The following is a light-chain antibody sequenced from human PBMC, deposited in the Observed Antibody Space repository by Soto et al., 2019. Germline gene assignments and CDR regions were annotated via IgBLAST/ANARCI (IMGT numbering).Light chain of an antibody. CDR1: QTVTRY. V-gene: IGKV1-39*01. Sequence: DIQMTQSPSSLSASVGDRVSIACRVSQTVTRYLNWYRQKPGKAPELLIYFASTLEAGVPSRFSASGFGTDFSLTISRLQPDDFATYFCQQSYGNPYTFGQGT. CDR3: QQSYGNPYT. CDR2: FAS. J-gene: IGKJ2*01.